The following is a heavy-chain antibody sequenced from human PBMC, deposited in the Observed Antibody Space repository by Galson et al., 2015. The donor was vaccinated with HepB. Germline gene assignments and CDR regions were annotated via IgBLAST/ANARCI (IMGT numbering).Heavy chain of an antibody. Sequence: SLXLSCAASGFTFSSYAMSWVRQAPGKGLEWVSAISGSGGSTYYADSVKGRFTITRDNSKNTLYLQMNSLRAEDTAVYYCAKASNYYGSWSYTHFDYWGQGTLVTASS. CDR2: ISGSGGST. J-gene: IGHJ4*02. CDR3: AKASNYYGSWSYTHFDY. V-gene: IGHV3-23*01. D-gene: IGHD3-10*01. CDR1: GFTFSSYA.